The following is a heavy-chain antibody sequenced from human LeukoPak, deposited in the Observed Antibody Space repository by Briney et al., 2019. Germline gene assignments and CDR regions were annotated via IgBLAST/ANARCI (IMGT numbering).Heavy chain of an antibody. D-gene: IGHD6-19*01. Sequence: QTGGSLRLSCAASGFTFDDYAMQWVRQAPGKGLEWGSGISWNSGSIGYADSVKGRFTISRDNAKNSLYLQMNSLRAEDTALYYCAKDNSGWFPGTLDYWGQGTLVTVSS. CDR2: ISWNSGSI. V-gene: IGHV3-9*01. CDR1: GFTFDDYA. J-gene: IGHJ4*02. CDR3: AKDNSGWFPGTLDY.